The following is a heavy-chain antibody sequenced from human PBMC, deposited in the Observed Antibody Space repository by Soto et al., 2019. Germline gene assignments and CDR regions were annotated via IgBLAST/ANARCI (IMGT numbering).Heavy chain of an antibody. Sequence: AAVKVSCKASGYTFTSYYMHWVQQAPGQGLEWMGIINPSGGSTSYAQKFQGRVTMTRDTSTSTVYMELSSLRSEDTAVYYCARDGRSSYSSDWYYFDYWGQGTLVTVSS. D-gene: IGHD6-19*01. CDR2: INPSGGST. CDR3: ARDGRSSYSSDWYYFDY. V-gene: IGHV1-46*01. CDR1: GYTFTSYY. J-gene: IGHJ4*02.